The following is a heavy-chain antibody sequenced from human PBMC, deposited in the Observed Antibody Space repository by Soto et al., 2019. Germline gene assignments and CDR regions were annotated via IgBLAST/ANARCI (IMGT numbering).Heavy chain of an antibody. J-gene: IGHJ3*02. Sequence: QVQLQESGPGLVKPSQTLSLICTVSGGSISSGDYSWTWLRQPPGKGLEWIGCIYYSGATFYNPSLQSRLSISIDTSKNRFPLNLSSVPAADTAVYYCARPPTPLRATDAFDIWGQGTSVIVSS. CDR2: IYYSGAT. CDR1: GGSISSGDYS. D-gene: IGHD4-4*01. CDR3: ARPPTPLRATDAFDI. V-gene: IGHV4-30-4*08.